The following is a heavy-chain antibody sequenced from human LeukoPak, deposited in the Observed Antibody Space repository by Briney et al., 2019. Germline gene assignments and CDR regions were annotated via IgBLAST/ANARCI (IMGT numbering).Heavy chain of an antibody. D-gene: IGHD4-23*01. J-gene: IGHJ4*02. CDR2: INHSGST. Sequence: KASETLSLTCTVSGGSISSGSYYWSWIRQPPGKGLEWIGEINHSGSTNYNPSLKSRVTISVDTSKNQFSLKLSSVTAADTAVYYCARRLRWQPRGGFDYWGQGTLVTVSS. CDR1: GGSISSGSYY. V-gene: IGHV4-39*07. CDR3: ARRLRWQPRGGFDY.